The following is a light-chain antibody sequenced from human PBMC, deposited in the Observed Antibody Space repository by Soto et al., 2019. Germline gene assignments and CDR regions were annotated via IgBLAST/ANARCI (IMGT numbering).Light chain of an antibody. Sequence: QSGLTQPPSVSGAPGQRVIISCTGSTSNIGAGYNVYWYQQLPGTAPKLLIYGNTNRPSGVPDRFSGSKSGTSASLAITGLQAEDEADYYCQSYDNSLSGSGVFGTGTKLTVL. V-gene: IGLV1-40*01. CDR2: GNT. CDR3: QSYDNSLSGSGV. J-gene: IGLJ1*01. CDR1: TSNIGAGYN.